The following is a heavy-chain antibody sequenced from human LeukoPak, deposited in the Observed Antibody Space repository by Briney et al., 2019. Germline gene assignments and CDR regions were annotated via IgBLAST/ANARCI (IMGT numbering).Heavy chain of an antibody. J-gene: IGHJ4*02. Sequence: GGSLRLSCAASGFTFSSYAMHWVRQAPGKGLEWVAVISYDGSNKYYADSEKGRFTISRDNSKNTLYLQMNSLRAEDTAVYYCARDRIFDYWGQGTLVTVSS. CDR3: ARDRIFDY. CDR2: ISYDGSNK. V-gene: IGHV3-30*04. CDR1: GFTFSSYA.